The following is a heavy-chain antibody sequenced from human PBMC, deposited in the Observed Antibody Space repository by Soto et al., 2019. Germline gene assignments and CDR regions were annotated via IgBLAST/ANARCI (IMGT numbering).Heavy chain of an antibody. V-gene: IGHV4-39*01. Sequence: QLQLQESGPGLVKPSETLSLTCTVSGGSIRSSGYYWGWIRQPPGKGLEWVGSIHQSGSTHYSPSLESRVSMSMDTSKNQFSMTLTSVTAADTAVYFCANPALPWGQGTMVSVSS. CDR3: ANPALP. CDR1: GGSIRSSGYY. J-gene: IGHJ3*01. CDR2: IHQSGST.